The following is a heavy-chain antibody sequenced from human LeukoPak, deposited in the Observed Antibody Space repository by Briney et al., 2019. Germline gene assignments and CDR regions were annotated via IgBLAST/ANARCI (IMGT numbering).Heavy chain of an antibody. CDR3: ARGKSGFAYFDN. Sequence: QTGGSLRLSCAASGFTFTSNSMNWVRQAPGKGLEWLSYITSSSSTIYYANSVKGRFTISRDNAKNSLYLQMNSLRDEDTAVYYCARGKSGFAYFDNWGQGTLVTVSS. J-gene: IGHJ4*02. V-gene: IGHV3-48*02. CDR1: GFTFTSNS. CDR2: ITSSSSTI. D-gene: IGHD3-10*01.